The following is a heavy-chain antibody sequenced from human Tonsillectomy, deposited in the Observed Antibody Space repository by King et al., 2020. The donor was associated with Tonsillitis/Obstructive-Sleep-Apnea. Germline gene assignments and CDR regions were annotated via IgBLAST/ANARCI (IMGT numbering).Heavy chain of an antibody. Sequence: QLQESGPGLVKPSETLSLTCTVSGGSISSYYWSWIRQPPGKGLEWIGYIYYSGSTNYNPSLKSRVTISVDTSKNQFSLKLSSVTAADTAVYYCARTGVFIDYWGQGTLVTVSS. J-gene: IGHJ4*02. V-gene: IGHV4-59*01. CDR1: GGSISSYY. D-gene: IGHD3-10*01. CDR2: IYYSGST. CDR3: ARTGVFIDY.